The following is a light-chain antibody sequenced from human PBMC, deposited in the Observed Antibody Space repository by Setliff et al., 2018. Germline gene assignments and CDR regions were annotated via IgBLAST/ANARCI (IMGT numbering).Light chain of an antibody. J-gene: IGLJ1*01. CDR1: SSDVGAYSH. CDR3: MSYTTIRTYV. Sequence: QSALAQPASVSGSPGQSITNSCAGTSSDVGAYSHASWYQQYPGKAPKLMISEVSNRPSGVSYRFSGSKSGNTASLTISGLQAEDEADYYCMSYTTIRTYVFGTGTKVPS. CDR2: EVS. V-gene: IGLV2-14*01.